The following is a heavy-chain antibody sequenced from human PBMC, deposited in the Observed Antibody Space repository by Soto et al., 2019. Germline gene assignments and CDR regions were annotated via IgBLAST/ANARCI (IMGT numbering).Heavy chain of an antibody. CDR1: GGSINTLY. CDR3: AREGSYSAYNFAHGIQLWSFDF. Sequence: SETLSPTCTVSGGSINTLYWSWVRQPAGKGLEWIGRIFSSGSTSFNPSLESRVAMSVDTSKNHFSLNLSSVTAADMAVYYCAREGSYSAYNFAHGIQLWSFDFWGQGALVTVSS. J-gene: IGHJ4*02. D-gene: IGHD5-12*01. CDR2: IFSSGST. V-gene: IGHV4-4*07.